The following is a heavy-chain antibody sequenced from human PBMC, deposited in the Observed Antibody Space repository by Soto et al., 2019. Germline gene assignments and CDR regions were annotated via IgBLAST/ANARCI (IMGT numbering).Heavy chain of an antibody. J-gene: IGHJ4*02. V-gene: IGHV3-9*01. CDR1: GFSFDDYG. CDR3: AKDNDLERVGPFDY. Sequence: EVQLVESGGGSVQPGRSLRLSCAASGFSFDDYGMHWVRQGPGKGLEWVSGISWNSGDIYYADSVKGRFTISRDNAKRSLYLQMNSRRTEDTTLYYCAKDNDLERVGPFDYWGQGILVTVSS. CDR2: ISWNSGDI. D-gene: IGHD3-3*01.